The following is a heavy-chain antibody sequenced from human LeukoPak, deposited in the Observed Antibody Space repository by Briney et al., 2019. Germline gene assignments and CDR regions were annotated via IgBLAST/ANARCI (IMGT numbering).Heavy chain of an antibody. CDR2: ISYSGST. V-gene: IGHV4-59*01. J-gene: IGHJ3*02. CDR3: ATHFEVGGSSSPYDAFDI. CDR1: GGSISRYY. Sequence: SETLSLTCTVSGGSISRYYWSWIRQPPGKGLEWIGYISYSGSTNYNPSLKSRVTISVDTSKNQFSLKLSSVTAADTAVYYCATHFEVGGSSSPYDAFDIWGQGTMVTVSS. D-gene: IGHD6-6*01.